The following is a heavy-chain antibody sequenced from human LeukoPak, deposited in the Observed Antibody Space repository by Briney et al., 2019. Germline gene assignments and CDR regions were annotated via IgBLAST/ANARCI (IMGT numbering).Heavy chain of an antibody. J-gene: IGHJ4*02. CDR1: GGSISSYY. D-gene: IGHD3-22*01. CDR2: IYYSGST. V-gene: IGHV4-59*08. Sequence: SETLSLTCTVSGGSISSYYWSWIRQPPGKGLEWIGYIYYSGSTNYNPSLKSRVTISVDTSKNQFSLKLSSVTAADTAVYYCARLGADSSGPHGFDYWGQGTLVTVSS. CDR3: ARLGADSSGPHGFDY.